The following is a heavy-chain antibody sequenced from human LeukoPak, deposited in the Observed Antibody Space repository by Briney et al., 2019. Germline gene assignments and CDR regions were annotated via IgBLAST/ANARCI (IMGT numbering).Heavy chain of an antibody. V-gene: IGHV3-48*04. CDR3: ARSDGYIVVVPAADAFDI. CDR1: GFTFGDYA. CDR2: ISSSSSTI. D-gene: IGHD2-2*01. J-gene: IGHJ3*02. Sequence: PGGSLRLSCTASGFTFGDYAMSWFRQAPGKGLEWVSYISSSSSTIYYADFVKGRFTISRDNAKNSLYLQMNSLRAEDTAVYYCARSDGYIVVVPAADAFDIWGQGTMVTVSS.